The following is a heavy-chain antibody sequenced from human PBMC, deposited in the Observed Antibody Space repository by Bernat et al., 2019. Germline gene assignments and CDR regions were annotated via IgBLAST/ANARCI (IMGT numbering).Heavy chain of an antibody. V-gene: IGHV3-11*06. CDR2: INTGSSYT. CDR1: GFTFSDYY. D-gene: IGHD6-19*01. J-gene: IGHJ4*02. CDR3: ATLAVAGFYFDY. Sequence: QVQLVESGGDLVKPGGSLRLSCAASGFTFSDYYMSWIRQAPGKGLEWVSYINTGSSYTIYADSVKGRFTISRDNAKNSLYLQMNSLRADDTAVYYCATLAVAGFYFDYWGQGTLVTVSS.